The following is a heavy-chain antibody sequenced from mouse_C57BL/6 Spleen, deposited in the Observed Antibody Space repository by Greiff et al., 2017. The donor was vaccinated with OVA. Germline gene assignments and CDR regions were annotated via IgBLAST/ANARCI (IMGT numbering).Heavy chain of an antibody. J-gene: IGHJ4*01. V-gene: IGHV2-2*01. Sequence: VQLQESGPGLVQPSQSLSITCTVSGFSLTSYGVHWVRQSPGKGLEWLGVIWSGGSTDYNAAFISRLSISKDNSKSQVFFKMNSLQADDTAIYYCARGTYYYGQKAMDYWGQGTSVTVSS. CDR3: ARGTYYYGQKAMDY. CDR1: GFSLTSYG. CDR2: IWSGGST. D-gene: IGHD1-1*01.